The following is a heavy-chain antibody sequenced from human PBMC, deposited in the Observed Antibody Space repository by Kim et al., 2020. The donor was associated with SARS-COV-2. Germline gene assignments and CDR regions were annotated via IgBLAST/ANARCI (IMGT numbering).Heavy chain of an antibody. CDR3: ARDWSPTVTTEYYFDY. V-gene: IGHV3-48*02. Sequence: GGSLRLSCAASGFTFSSYSMNWVRQAPGKGLEWVSYISSSSSTIYYADSVKGRFTISRDNAKNSLYLQMNSLRDEDTAVYYCARDWSPTVTTEYYFDYWGQGTLVTVSS. D-gene: IGHD4-17*01. CDR1: GFTFSSYS. J-gene: IGHJ4*02. CDR2: ISSSSSTI.